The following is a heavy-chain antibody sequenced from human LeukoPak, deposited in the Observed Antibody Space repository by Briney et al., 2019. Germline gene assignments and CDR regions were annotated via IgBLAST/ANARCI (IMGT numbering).Heavy chain of an antibody. CDR1: GGSISSGGYY. J-gene: IGHJ5*02. D-gene: IGHD3-10*01. V-gene: IGHV4-31*03. Sequence: SETLSLTCTVSGGSISSGGYYWSWIRQHPGKGLEWIGYIYYSGSTYYNPSLKSRVTISVDTSKNQFSLKLSPVTAADTAVYYCAREGRITQNWFDPWGQGTLVTVSS. CDR2: IYYSGST. CDR3: AREGRITQNWFDP.